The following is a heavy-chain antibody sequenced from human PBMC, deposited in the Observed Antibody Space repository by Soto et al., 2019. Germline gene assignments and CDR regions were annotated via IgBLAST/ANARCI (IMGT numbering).Heavy chain of an antibody. D-gene: IGHD6-19*01. Sequence: GGSLRLSCASSGFSFSYYAMSWVRRAPGRGLEWVSVVSGAGFSAYYADSVKGRFTISRDNSKKMVYLQMNSLRAEDTAIYYCAKAQEPSGHHTSYLHSWGQGILVTVSS. CDR3: AKAQEPSGHHTSYLHS. V-gene: IGHV3-23*01. CDR2: VSGAGFSA. J-gene: IGHJ4*02. CDR1: GFSFSYYA.